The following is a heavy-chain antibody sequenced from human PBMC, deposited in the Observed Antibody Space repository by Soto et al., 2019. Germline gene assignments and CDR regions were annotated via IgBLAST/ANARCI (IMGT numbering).Heavy chain of an antibody. V-gene: IGHV4-59*08. CDR2: VYYSGST. Sequence: QVQLQESGPGLVKPSETLSLTCTVSGGSISSYYWSWIRQPPGKGLEWIGYVYYSGSTNYNPSLKSRVTISVDTSKNQFSLKLSSVTAADTAVYYCARHRTLRFLEWLRDAFDIWGQGTMVTVSS. D-gene: IGHD3-3*01. CDR1: GGSISSYY. J-gene: IGHJ3*02. CDR3: ARHRTLRFLEWLRDAFDI.